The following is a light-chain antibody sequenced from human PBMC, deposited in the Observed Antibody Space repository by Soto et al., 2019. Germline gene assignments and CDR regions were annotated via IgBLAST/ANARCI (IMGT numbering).Light chain of an antibody. CDR3: SSYTSSTTWV. J-gene: IGLJ3*02. CDR1: ASNIGSNP. V-gene: IGLV1-44*01. Sequence: QSVVTQPPSASGTPGQRVTISCSGSASNIGSNPVNWYQHLPGTAPKLLIYSSSHRPSGVPDRFSGSKSGTSASLAISGLQAEDEADYYCSSYTSSTTWVFGGGTKLTVL. CDR2: SSS.